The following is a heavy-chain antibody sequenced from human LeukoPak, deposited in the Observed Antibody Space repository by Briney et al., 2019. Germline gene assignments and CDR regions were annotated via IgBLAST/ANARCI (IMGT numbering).Heavy chain of an antibody. V-gene: IGHV4-4*07. J-gene: IGHJ4*02. CDR1: GGSISSYY. Sequence: SETLSLTCTVSGGSISSYYWSWIRQPAGKGLEWIGRIYTSGSTNYNPSLKSRVTMSVDTPKNQFSLKLSSVTAADTAVYYCARARKQWLVPRGVFNYFDYWGQGTLVTVSS. CDR2: IYTSGST. D-gene: IGHD6-19*01. CDR3: ARARKQWLVPRGVFNYFDY.